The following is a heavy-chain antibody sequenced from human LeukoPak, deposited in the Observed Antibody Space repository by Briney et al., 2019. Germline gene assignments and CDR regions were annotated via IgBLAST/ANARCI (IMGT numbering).Heavy chain of an antibody. CDR3: ARTTEGYAGGPGYSYYYYMDV. D-gene: IGHD5-12*01. V-gene: IGHV4-59*01. CDR1: GGSISSYY. CDR2: IHYSGST. J-gene: IGHJ6*03. Sequence: PSETLSLTCIVSGGSISSYYWSWIRQPPGKGLEWIGYIHYSGSTHYNPSLKSRVTISVDTSKNQVSLKLRSATAADTAVYYCARTTEGYAGGPGYSYYYYMDVWGKGTTVTISS.